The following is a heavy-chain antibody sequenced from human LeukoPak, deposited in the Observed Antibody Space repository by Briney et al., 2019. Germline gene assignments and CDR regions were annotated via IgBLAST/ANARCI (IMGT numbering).Heavy chain of an antibody. J-gene: IGHJ3*02. CDR3: AKDYFSGNYYDRRGAFDI. CDR2: ISGSGGST. D-gene: IGHD1-26*01. CDR1: GFTFSSYA. V-gene: IGHV3-23*01. Sequence: QSGGSLRLSCAASGFTFSSYAMSWVRQAPGKGLEWVAAISGSGGSTYYADSVKGRFTISRDNSKNTLYLQMNSLRAEDTAVYYCAKDYFSGNYYDRRGAFDIWGQGTMVTVSS.